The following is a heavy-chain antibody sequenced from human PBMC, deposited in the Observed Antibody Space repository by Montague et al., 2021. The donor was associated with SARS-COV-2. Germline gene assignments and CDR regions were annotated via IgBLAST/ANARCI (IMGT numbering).Heavy chain of an antibody. Sequence: SLRLSCAASGFTFSSYWMSWVRQAPGKGLEWVANIKQDGSEKYYVDSVKGRFTTSRDNAKNSLYLQMKSLRAEDTAVYYCARDSVVVAAMYYYYGMDVWGQGTTVTVSS. V-gene: IGHV3-7*01. D-gene: IGHD2-15*01. CDR3: ARDSVVVAAMYYYYGMDV. CDR2: IKQDGSEK. J-gene: IGHJ6*02. CDR1: GFTFSSYW.